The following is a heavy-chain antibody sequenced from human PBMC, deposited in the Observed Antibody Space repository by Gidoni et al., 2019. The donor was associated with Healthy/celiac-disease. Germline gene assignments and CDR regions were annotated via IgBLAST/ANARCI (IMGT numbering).Heavy chain of an antibody. D-gene: IGHD6-19*01. CDR1: GYTFTSYA. CDR3: ARGIAVAGTSTYYYYYYMDV. V-gene: IGHV1-8*01. Sequence: QVQLVQSAAEVKNHGASVTVSCMASGYTFTSYAINWVRQATGQALEWMGWMNPNSGNTGYAQKFQGRVTMTRNTSISTAYMELSSLRSEDTAVYYCARGIAVAGTSTYYYYYYMDVWGKGTTVTVYS. J-gene: IGHJ6*03. CDR2: MNPNSGNT.